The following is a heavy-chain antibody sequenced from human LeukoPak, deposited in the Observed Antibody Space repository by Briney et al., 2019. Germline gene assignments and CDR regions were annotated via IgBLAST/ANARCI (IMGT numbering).Heavy chain of an antibody. J-gene: IGHJ4*01. CDR2: ISAFNGNK. D-gene: IGHD3-3*01. CDR3: ARHDPDFWSGSEQGVSDY. V-gene: IGHV1-18*01. CDR1: GYTFTSYG. Sequence: GSVTDSLKASGYTFTSYGISWVRQAPGQGLEWMGWISAFNGNKNYAQKLQGRFAMTTVTSTSTAYMEMRCLRSDDTAVYYCARHDPDFWSGSEQGVSDYWGQGTLVTVSS.